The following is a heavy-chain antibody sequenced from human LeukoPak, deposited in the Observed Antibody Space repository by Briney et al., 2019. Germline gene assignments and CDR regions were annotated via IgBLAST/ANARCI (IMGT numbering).Heavy chain of an antibody. D-gene: IGHD3-3*01. Sequence: GGSLRLSCAASEFSLNSFSMNWVRQAPGKGLEWVSSISGSGTYIYYADSVKGRFTISRDNAKNSLYLQMNSLRAEDTAVYYCAKDTDGFESGYGYYYYHGMDVWGQGTTVTVSS. CDR2: ISGSGTYI. V-gene: IGHV3-21*01. CDR3: AKDTDGFESGYGYYYYHGMDV. J-gene: IGHJ6*02. CDR1: EFSLNSFS.